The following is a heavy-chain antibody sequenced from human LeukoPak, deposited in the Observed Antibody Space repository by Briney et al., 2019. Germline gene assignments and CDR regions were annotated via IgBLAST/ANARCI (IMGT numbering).Heavy chain of an antibody. CDR2: IYYSGST. J-gene: IGHJ4*02. CDR3: ARVDYDSKIDY. Sequence: SETLSLTCTVSGGSISSYYWSWIRQPPGKGLEWIGYIYYSGSTNYNPSLKSRVTISVDTSKNQFSLKLSSVTAADTAVYYCARVDYDSKIDYWGKGTLVSVSS. V-gene: IGHV4-59*01. D-gene: IGHD3-22*01. CDR1: GGSISSYY.